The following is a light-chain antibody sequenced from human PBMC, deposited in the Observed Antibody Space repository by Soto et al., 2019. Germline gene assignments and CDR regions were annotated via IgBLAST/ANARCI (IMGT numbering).Light chain of an antibody. CDR2: EDN. V-gene: IGLV6-57*04. J-gene: IGLJ2*01. CDR1: SGSIASNY. Sequence: NFLLTQPHSVSESPGKTVTISCTRSSGSIASNYVQWYQQRPGSAPTTVIYEDNQRPSGVPDRLSGSIDSSSNSASLTLSGLKTEDEADYYCQSYDSSNPYVVFGGGTKLTVL. CDR3: QSYDSSNPYVV.